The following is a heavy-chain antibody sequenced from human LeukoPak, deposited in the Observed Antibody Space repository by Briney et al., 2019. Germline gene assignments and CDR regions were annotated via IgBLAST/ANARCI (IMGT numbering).Heavy chain of an antibody. Sequence: SETLSLTCAVYGGSFSGYYWSWIRQPPGKGLEWIGEINHSGSTNYNPSLKSRVTISVDTSKNQFSLKLSSVTAADTAVYYCARAAYCSGGSCYSWYFDYWGQGTLVTVSS. CDR2: INHSGST. J-gene: IGHJ4*02. CDR1: GGSFSGYY. CDR3: ARAAYCSGGSCYSWYFDY. D-gene: IGHD2-15*01. V-gene: IGHV4-34*01.